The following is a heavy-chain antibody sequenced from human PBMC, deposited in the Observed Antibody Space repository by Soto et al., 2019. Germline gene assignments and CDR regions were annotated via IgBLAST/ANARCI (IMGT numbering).Heavy chain of an antibody. CDR3: ARGWYYCSGEYYNPYYYYNGIDV. CDR2: INHSGST. J-gene: IGHJ6*02. CDR1: GGSFSGYS. D-gene: IGHD3-10*01. Sequence: SETLSLTCAVYGGSFSGYSWYWIRQPPGKGLEWVGEINHSGSTNSNPTLKSRVTISVETSKNQFSRQLSAVTAADTAVYYCARGWYYCSGEYYNPYYYYNGIDVLGQGTTVTVSS. V-gene: IGHV4-34*01.